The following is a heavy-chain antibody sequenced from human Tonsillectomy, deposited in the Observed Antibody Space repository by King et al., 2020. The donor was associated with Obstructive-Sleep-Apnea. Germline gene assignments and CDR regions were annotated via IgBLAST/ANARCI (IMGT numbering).Heavy chain of an antibody. Sequence: QVQLVESGGGVVQPGRSLRLSCAASGFTFSSYAMHWVRRAPGKGLEWVAVISYDGSNKYYADSVKGRFTISRDNSKNTLYLQMNSLRAEDTAVYYCARGPGYSSGWYGAPDDYWGQGTLVTVSS. CDR1: GFTFSSYA. V-gene: IGHV3-30*04. J-gene: IGHJ4*02. CDR2: ISYDGSNK. D-gene: IGHD6-19*01. CDR3: ARGPGYSSGWYGAPDDY.